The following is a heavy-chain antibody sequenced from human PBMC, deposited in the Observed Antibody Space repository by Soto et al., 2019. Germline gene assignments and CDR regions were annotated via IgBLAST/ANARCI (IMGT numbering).Heavy chain of an antibody. CDR2: IYYSGST. Sequence: PSGTLALTCTVSGGTSSSSSYYWGWIRQNPGKGLEWIGSIYYSGSTYYNPSLKRRVTISVDTSKNHFSLKLSSVTAADTAVYYCATQEVGGSYVYTFDPWGQGTLVTVSS. CDR1: GGTSSSSSYY. J-gene: IGHJ5*02. D-gene: IGHD1-26*01. CDR3: ATQEVGGSYVYTFDP. V-gene: IGHV4-39*02.